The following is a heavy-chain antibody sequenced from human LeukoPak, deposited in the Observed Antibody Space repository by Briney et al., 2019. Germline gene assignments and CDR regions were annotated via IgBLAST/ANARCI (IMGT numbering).Heavy chain of an antibody. Sequence: GGSLRLSCAASGFTFNIYGMHWVRQAPGKGLEWVAFIWFDGSNKYYADSVKGRFTISRDNSKNTLYLQMNNLRAEDTAVYYCASRGITGTTSYNYFDPWGQGTLVTVSS. J-gene: IGHJ5*02. D-gene: IGHD1-7*01. CDR1: GFTFNIYG. V-gene: IGHV3-30*02. CDR3: ASRGITGTTSYNYFDP. CDR2: IWFDGSNK.